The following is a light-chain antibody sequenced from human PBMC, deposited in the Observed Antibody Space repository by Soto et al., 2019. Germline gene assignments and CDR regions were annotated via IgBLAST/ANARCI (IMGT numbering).Light chain of an antibody. V-gene: IGLV1-44*01. CDR2: SNN. J-gene: IGLJ7*01. CDR1: SSNIGSNT. CDR3: AAWDDSLNGAV. Sequence: QSVLTQPPSASGTPGQRVTISCSGSSSNIGSNTVNWFQQLPGTASKLPIYSNNQRPSGVPDRFSGSKSGTSASLAISGLQSEDEADYYCAAWDDSLNGAVFGGGTQLTVL.